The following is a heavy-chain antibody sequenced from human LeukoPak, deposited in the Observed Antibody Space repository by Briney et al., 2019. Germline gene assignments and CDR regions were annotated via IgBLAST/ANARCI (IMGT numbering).Heavy chain of an antibody. CDR2: IWYDGSNK. J-gene: IGHJ4*02. V-gene: IGHV3-33*01. D-gene: IGHD1-14*01. CDR1: GFPFRNYG. Sequence: GGPLRLSCAASGFPFRNYGMHWVRQAPGKGLQWVAFIWYDGSNKYYEASVKGRFTISRDNSKNIVDLQMNSLRVEDTAVYFCARDRGGTSPYFWGQGTLVTVSS. CDR3: ARDRGGTSPYF.